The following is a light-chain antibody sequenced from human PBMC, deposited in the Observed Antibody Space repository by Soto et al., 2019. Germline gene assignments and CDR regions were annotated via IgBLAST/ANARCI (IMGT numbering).Light chain of an antibody. Sequence: GARVTITCRASQSISYWLAWYQQKPGEAPTVLIYQASILQNGVPSRFSGSGSGTEFTLTISSLQPDDFATYYCQQYSRYSITFGGGTKVEMK. J-gene: IGKJ4*01. CDR3: QQYSRYSIT. CDR1: QSISYW. V-gene: IGKV1-5*03. CDR2: QAS.